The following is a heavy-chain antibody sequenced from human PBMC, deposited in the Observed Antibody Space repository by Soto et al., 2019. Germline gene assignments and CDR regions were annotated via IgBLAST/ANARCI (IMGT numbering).Heavy chain of an antibody. CDR2: IIPIFGTA. V-gene: IGHV1-69*13. CDR1: GGTFSSYA. Sequence: SVKVSCKASGGTFSSYAISWVRQAPGQGLEWMGGIIPIFGTANYAQKFQGRVTITADESTSTAYMELSSLRSEDTAVYYCARAWNTIFGVVKIPAPAPIDYYYGMDVWGQGTTVTVSS. J-gene: IGHJ6*02. D-gene: IGHD3-3*01. CDR3: ARAWNTIFGVVKIPAPAPIDYYYGMDV.